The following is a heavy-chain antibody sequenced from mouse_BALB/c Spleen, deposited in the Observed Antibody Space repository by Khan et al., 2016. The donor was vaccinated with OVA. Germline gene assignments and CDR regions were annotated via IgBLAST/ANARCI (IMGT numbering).Heavy chain of an antibody. CDR1: GYSITSGYG. J-gene: IGHJ2*01. V-gene: IGHV3-2*02. Sequence: EVQLQESGPGLVKPSQSLSLTCTVTGYSITSGYGWNWIRQFPGNKLEWMGYISYSGSPNYNPSLKSRISFTRATSKKQFFLQLNSVTTEDTSTYYCARTARINYWGQGTTLTVSS. D-gene: IGHD1-2*01. CDR2: ISYSGSP. CDR3: ARTARINY.